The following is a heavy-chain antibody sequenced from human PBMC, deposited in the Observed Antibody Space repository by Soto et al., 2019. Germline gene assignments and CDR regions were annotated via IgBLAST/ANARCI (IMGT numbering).Heavy chain of an antibody. V-gene: IGHV1-3*01. D-gene: IGHD3-22*01. CDR3: GSAYYYDSSGYYVYYGMDV. J-gene: IGHJ6*02. Sequence: ASVKVSCKASGYTFTSYAIHWVRQAPGQRLEWMGWINAGNGNTKYSQKFQGRVTITRDTSASTAYMELSSLRSEDTAVYYCGSAYYYDSSGYYVYYGMDVWGQGTTVTVSS. CDR2: INAGNGNT. CDR1: GYTFTSYA.